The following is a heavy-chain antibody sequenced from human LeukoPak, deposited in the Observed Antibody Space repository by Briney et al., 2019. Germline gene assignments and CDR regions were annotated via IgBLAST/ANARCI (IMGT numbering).Heavy chain of an antibody. Sequence: GGSLRLSCEASGFSVSNNYMTWVRQAPGKGLEWVSVIYSGGTTYYGDSVEGRFTISRDNSKNTLYLQMNSLRAEDTAVYYCANFVVGATGSFDYWGQGTLVTVSS. CDR3: ANFVVGATGSFDY. V-gene: IGHV3-53*01. D-gene: IGHD1-26*01. CDR2: IYSGGTT. CDR1: GFSVSNNY. J-gene: IGHJ4*02.